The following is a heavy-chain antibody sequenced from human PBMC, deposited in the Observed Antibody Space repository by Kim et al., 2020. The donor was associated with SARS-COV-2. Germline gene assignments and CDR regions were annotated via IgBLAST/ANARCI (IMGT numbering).Heavy chain of an antibody. CDR2: IYYNGST. Sequence: SETLSLTCTVSGFSISGYYWSWFRQPPGKGLEWVRYIYYNGSTNFNPSLKSRVTISVITSKNQSSLKLSSLTAADTAVYYCAGGGTVTDYYYYGMDVWGPGTTITVSS. J-gene: IGHJ6*02. V-gene: IGHV4-59*01. CDR3: AGGGTVTDYYYYGMDV. CDR1: GFSISGYY. D-gene: IGHD4-17*01.